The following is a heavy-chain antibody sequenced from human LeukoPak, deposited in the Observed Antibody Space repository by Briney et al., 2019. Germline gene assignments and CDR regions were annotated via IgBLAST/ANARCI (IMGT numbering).Heavy chain of an antibody. CDR1: GGTFSSYA. V-gene: IGHV1-69*15. Sequence: GSSVKVSCKASGGTFSSYALSWVRQAPGQGLEWMGRIIPVFGTTTYAQKFQGRVTITADESTTTAYMELRRPTSEDTAMYYCARGLGTRWFFDYWGQGTLVTVSS. CDR3: ARGLGTRWFFDY. J-gene: IGHJ4*02. CDR2: IIPVFGTT. D-gene: IGHD1-1*01.